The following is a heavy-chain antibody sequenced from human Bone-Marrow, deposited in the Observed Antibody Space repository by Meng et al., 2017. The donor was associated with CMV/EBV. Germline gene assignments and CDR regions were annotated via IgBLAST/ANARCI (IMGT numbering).Heavy chain of an antibody. CDR1: GVVVIGNY. D-gene: IGHD2-15*01. J-gene: IGHJ4*02. V-gene: IGHV3-66*02. Sequence: GESLKISCAASGVVVIGNYMAWVRQAPGKGLEWVSIIYTGGEEHYAVSVKGRFTISSDNSKNTLYLQMNRLRADDTGVYYCARDQVGQDVHYRGQGSLVTVSS. CDR3: ARDQVGQDVHY. CDR2: IYTGGEE.